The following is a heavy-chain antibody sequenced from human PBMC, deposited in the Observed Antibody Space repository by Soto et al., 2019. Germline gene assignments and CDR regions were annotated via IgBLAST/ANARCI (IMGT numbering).Heavy chain of an antibody. V-gene: IGHV3-23*01. D-gene: IGHD6-13*01. CDR2: ITNSGGST. Sequence: EVQLFESGGGLVQPGGSLRLSCAASGFTFSSHAMSWVRQTPGKGLEWVSAITNSGGSTYDADSVKGRFTISRDNSKNTLYLQMNSLRAEDTAVYYCAKRGIASGDPIDYWGQGTLVTVSS. CDR1: GFTFSSHA. CDR3: AKRGIASGDPIDY. J-gene: IGHJ4*02.